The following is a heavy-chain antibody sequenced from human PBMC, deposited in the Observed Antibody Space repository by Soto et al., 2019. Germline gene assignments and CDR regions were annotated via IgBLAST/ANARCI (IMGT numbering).Heavy chain of an antibody. J-gene: IGHJ5*02. CDR2: IYWDEDK. Sequence: QITLKESGPTLVKPTQTLTLTCTFSGFSLTTSGVGVGWIRQPPGRTLEWLALIYWDEDKRYSSTLKSRLTITKDTYKNPVVLTLTNMDPADPATYFCAHRTTTVTWWFDPWGQGTLVTVSS. CDR3: AHRTTTVTWWFDP. D-gene: IGHD4-17*01. V-gene: IGHV2-5*02. CDR1: GFSLTTSGVG.